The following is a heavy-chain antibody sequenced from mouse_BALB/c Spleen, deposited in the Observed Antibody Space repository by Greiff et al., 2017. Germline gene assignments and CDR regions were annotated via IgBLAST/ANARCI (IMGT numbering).Heavy chain of an antibody. CDR3: ARGTTATFAY. Sequence: EVQLVESGPGLVKPSQSLSLTCTVTGYSITSDYAWNWLRQRPGNQLEWMGYISDSGSTSYNPSLKSRISITRDTSKNQFFLQLNSVTTEDTATYYCARGTTATFAYWGQGTLVTVSA. CDR2: ISDSGST. CDR1: GYSITSDYA. V-gene: IGHV3-2*02. D-gene: IGHD1-2*01. J-gene: IGHJ3*01.